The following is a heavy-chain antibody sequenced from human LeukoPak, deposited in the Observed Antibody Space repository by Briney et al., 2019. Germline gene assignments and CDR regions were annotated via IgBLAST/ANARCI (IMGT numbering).Heavy chain of an antibody. CDR3: GGGGTYSQFDY. CDR1: GGSIRSYY. V-gene: IGHV4-59*01. Sequence: SETLPLTCAVSGGSIRSYYWNWVWQPPGKGLEWIGYMYYSGSTNYNPSLKSRVTISGDTSNNQFSLKLNSVTAADTAVYYCGGGGTYSQFDYWGQGTLVTVSS. CDR2: MYYSGST. D-gene: IGHD1-26*01. J-gene: IGHJ4*02.